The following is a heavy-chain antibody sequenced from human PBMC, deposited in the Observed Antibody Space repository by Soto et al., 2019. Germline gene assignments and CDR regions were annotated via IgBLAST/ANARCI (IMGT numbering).Heavy chain of an antibody. Sequence: PGGSLRLSCAASGFTFSSDWMHWVRQAPGKGLVWVSRINTDGSDTSYADSVKGRFTISRDNSKNTLYLQMNSLRAEDTAVYYCAIDGDVETQHYYDSSLGYWGQGTLVTVSS. V-gene: IGHV3-74*01. CDR3: AIDGDVETQHYYDSSLGY. CDR1: GFTFSSDW. D-gene: IGHD3-22*01. CDR2: INTDGSDT. J-gene: IGHJ4*02.